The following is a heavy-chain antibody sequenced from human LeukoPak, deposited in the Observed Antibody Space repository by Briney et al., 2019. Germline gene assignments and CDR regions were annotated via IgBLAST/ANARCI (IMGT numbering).Heavy chain of an antibody. Sequence: SETLSLTCTVSGGSISSSSYYWGWIRQPPGKGLEWIGSIYYSGSTYYNPSLKSRVTISVDTSKNQFSLRLSSVTAADTAVYYCARDLRSYSSSSMAKYNWFDPWGQGTLVTVSS. V-gene: IGHV4-39*07. CDR1: GGSISSSSYY. D-gene: IGHD6-6*01. J-gene: IGHJ5*02. CDR2: IYYSGST. CDR3: ARDLRSYSSSSMAKYNWFDP.